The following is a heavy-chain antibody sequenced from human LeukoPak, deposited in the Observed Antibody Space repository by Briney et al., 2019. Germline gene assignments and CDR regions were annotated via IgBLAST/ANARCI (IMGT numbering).Heavy chain of an antibody. CDR3: ARERGFVPGPVDY. V-gene: IGHV3-30-3*01. CDR1: GFTFSSYA. CDR2: ISYDGSNK. D-gene: IGHD2-2*01. J-gene: IGHJ4*02. Sequence: GGSLRLSCAASGFTFSSYAMNWVRQAPGKGLEWVAVISYDGSNKYYADSVKGRFTISRDNAKNSLYLQMNSLRDEDTAVYYCARERGFVPGPVDYWGQGTLVTVSS.